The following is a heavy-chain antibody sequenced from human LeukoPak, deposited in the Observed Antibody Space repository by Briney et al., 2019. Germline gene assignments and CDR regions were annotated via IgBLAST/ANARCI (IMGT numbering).Heavy chain of an antibody. J-gene: IGHJ4*02. CDR3: AKDGSITMVRGKNGDHY. Sequence: GGSLRLSCAASGFTFSSYAMSWVRQAPGKGLEWVSAISGSGGSTYYADSVKGRFPISRDNSKNTLYLQMNSLRAEDTAVYYCAKDGSITMVRGKNGDHYWRQDTLVPVSS. CDR1: GFTFSSYA. D-gene: IGHD3-10*01. V-gene: IGHV3-23*01. CDR2: ISGSGGST.